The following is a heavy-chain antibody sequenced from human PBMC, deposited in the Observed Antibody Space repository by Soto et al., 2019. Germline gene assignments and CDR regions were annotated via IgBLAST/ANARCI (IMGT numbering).Heavy chain of an antibody. D-gene: IGHD3-3*01. J-gene: IGHJ6*02. V-gene: IGHV4-59*01. CDR2: IYYSGST. Sequence: SETLSLTCTVSGGSISSYYWSWIRQPPGKGLEWIGYIYYSGSTNYNPSLKSRVTISVDTSKNQFSLKLSSVTAADTAVYYCARGKGDYDFWSGYIGAHGYYYGMDVWGQGTTVT. CDR3: ARGKGDYDFWSGYIGAHGYYYGMDV. CDR1: GGSISSYY.